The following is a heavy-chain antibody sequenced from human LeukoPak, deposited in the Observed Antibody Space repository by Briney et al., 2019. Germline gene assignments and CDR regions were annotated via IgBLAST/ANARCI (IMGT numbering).Heavy chain of an antibody. D-gene: IGHD3-3*01. J-gene: IGHJ4*02. CDR2: ISAYNGNT. CDR1: GYTFTSYG. CDR3: ARVAVGTIFGVVIIREFDY. Sequence: ASVKVSCKASGYTFTSYGISRVRQAPGQGLEWMGWISAYNGNTNYAQKLQGRVTMTTDTSTSTAYMELRSLRSDDTAVYYCARVAVGTIFGVVIIREFDYWGQGTLVTVSS. V-gene: IGHV1-18*01.